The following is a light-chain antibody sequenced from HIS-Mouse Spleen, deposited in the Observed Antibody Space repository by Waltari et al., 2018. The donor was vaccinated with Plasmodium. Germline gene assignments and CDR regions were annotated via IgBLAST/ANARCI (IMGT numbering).Light chain of an antibody. J-gene: IGKJ4*01. V-gene: IGKV3-11*01. Sequence: EIVLTQSPATLSLSPGERATLSCRASQSVSSYLAWYQQKPGQAPRLLIYDASNRATGIPARFSGSGSGTDFTLTLSSLEPEDFAVYYCQQRSNWPRVLTFGGGTKVEI. CDR1: QSVSSY. CDR3: QQRSNWPRVLT. CDR2: DAS.